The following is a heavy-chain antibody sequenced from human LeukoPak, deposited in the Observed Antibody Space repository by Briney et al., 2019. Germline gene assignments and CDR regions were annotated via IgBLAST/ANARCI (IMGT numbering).Heavy chain of an antibody. CDR3: ARDLPMVRVAFDC. CDR1: GYSFTGYY. V-gene: IGHV1-2*02. CDR2: SNPNSGGT. Sequence: GASVNLSCKGSGYSFTGYYMHWVRHGPGQGRGWMGWSNPNSGGTNNAQKSPGRVTMTRDTSVSTAYMELRRLRSDDTAVYYCARDLPMVRVAFDCWGQATLVTVSS. D-gene: IGHD3-10*01. J-gene: IGHJ4*02.